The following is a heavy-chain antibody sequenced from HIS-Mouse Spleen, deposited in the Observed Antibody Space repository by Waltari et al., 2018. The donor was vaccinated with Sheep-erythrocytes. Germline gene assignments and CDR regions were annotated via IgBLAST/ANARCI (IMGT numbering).Heavy chain of an antibody. D-gene: IGHD1-26*01. Sequence: QVQLVQSGAEVKKPGSSVKVSCKASGGTFSSYAISWVRQAPGQGLEWMGRIIPRLGRATNTQKFQGRVTITADKSTSTAYMELSSLRSEDTAVYYCAQTGATTPHSDYWGQGTLVTVSS. CDR1: GGTFSSYA. J-gene: IGHJ4*02. CDR2: IIPRLGRA. V-gene: IGHV1-69*04. CDR3: AQTGATTPHSDY.